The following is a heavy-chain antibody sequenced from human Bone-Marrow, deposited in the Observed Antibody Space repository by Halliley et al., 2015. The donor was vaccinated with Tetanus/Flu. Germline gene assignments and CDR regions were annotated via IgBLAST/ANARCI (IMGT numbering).Heavy chain of an antibody. CDR1: GFTFSDHY. CDR3: VGSGNSRTGIDY. J-gene: IGHJ4*02. D-gene: IGHD2-21*02. V-gene: IGHV3-72*01. Sequence: AVSGFTFSDHYMDWVRQAPGKGLEWVGRSRDKANGYTTEYAASVKGRFIISRDDSKSSPHLQMNSLKSEDTAVYYCVGSGNSRTGIDYWGQGTLVTVSS. CDR2: SRDKANGYTT.